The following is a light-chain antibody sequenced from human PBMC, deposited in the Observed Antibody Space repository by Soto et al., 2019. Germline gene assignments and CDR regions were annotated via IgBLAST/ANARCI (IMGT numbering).Light chain of an antibody. CDR1: QRVSSNY. J-gene: IGKJ2*01. CDR2: GAS. Sequence: EIVLTQSPGTLSLSPGDRATHSCRASQRVSSNYLAWYQQRPGQAPRLLIYGASSRATGIPDRFSGSGSGTDFTLTINRLEPEDFAVYYCQQYGSSLYTFGQGTKVDIK. V-gene: IGKV3-20*01. CDR3: QQYGSSLYT.